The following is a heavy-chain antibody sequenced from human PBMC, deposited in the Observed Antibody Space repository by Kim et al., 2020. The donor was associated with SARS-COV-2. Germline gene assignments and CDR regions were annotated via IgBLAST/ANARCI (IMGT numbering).Heavy chain of an antibody. D-gene: IGHD6-19*01. J-gene: IGHJ6*02. CDR2: ISYDGSNK. CDR3: AKDSWNGAVAGTSYYYYYYGMDV. V-gene: IGHV3-30*18. CDR1: GFTFSSYG. Sequence: GGSLRLSCAASGFTFSSYGMNWVRQAPGKGLEWVAVISYDGSNKYYADSVKGRFTISRDNSKNTLYLQMNSLRAEDTAVYYCAKDSWNGAVAGTSYYYYYYGMDVWGQGTTVTVSS.